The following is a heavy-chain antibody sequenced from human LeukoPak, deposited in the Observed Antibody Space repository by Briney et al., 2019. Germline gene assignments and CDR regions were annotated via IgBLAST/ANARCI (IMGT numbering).Heavy chain of an antibody. CDR3: ARHGTISSESYFDY. CDR1: VGSLSRYY. D-gene: IGHD1-14*01. V-gene: IGHV4-59*08. CDR2: IQHSGRT. Sequence: PSETLSLTCSVSVGSLSRYYWSWIRQSPGKGLEWIGYIQHSGRTNYNPSRKRRVPGFLDTSKNQAALRLGSVTAADPAVYYWARHGTISSESYFDYWGEGALVTVSS. J-gene: IGHJ4*02.